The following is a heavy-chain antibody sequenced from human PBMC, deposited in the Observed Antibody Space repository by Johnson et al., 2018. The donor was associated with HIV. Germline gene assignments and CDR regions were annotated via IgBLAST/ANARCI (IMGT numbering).Heavy chain of an antibody. CDR2: ILNDGTNQ. J-gene: IGHJ3*01. Sequence: QVQLVESGGGVVQPGRSLRLSCAASGFTFSNYGMHWVRQSPGRGLEWVAVILNDGTNQFYADSVKGRFTISRDNSKNTLYLEMYSLRVEDTAVYYCGKMYYNFWSGYSAQMDAFDVWGQGTMVTVSS. CDR3: GKMYYNFWSGYSAQMDAFDV. D-gene: IGHD3-3*01. V-gene: IGHV3-30*18. CDR1: GFTFSNYG.